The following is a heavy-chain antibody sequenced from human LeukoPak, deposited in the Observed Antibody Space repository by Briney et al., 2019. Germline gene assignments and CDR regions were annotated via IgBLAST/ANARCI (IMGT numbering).Heavy chain of an antibody. V-gene: IGHV3-33*01. CDR1: GFTFSSYG. Sequence: PGGSLRLSCAASGFTFSSYGMHWVRQAPGKGLEWVAVIWYDGSNKYYADSVKGRFTIPRDNSKNTLYLQMNSLRAEDTAVYYCARSQQLVQAAFDYWGQGTLVTVSS. CDR3: ARSQQLVQAAFDY. J-gene: IGHJ4*02. D-gene: IGHD6-13*01. CDR2: IWYDGSNK.